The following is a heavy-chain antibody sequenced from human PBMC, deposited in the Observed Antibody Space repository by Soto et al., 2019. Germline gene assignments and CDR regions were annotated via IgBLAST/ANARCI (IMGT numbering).Heavy chain of an antibody. Sequence: QVQLQESGPGLLRPSETLSLTCAVSGASVGSRSHHWSGIRQTPGKGLEWIAYIHYSGDTKSNPSLRSRVTISMDRSRNLFSLWLSSVTAADTALYYCVTEDYQTDDYHKIDWGQGTLVTVSS. CDR1: GASVGSRSHH. CDR3: VTEDYQTDDYHKID. J-gene: IGHJ4*02. V-gene: IGHV4-61*01. D-gene: IGHD3-16*01. CDR2: IHYSGDT.